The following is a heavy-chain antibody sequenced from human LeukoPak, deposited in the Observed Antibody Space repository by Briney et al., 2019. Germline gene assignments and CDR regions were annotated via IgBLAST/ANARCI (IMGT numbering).Heavy chain of an antibody. Sequence: SGTLSLTCTVSGGSISSGSYYWSWIRQPAGKGLEWIGRIYTSGSTNYNPSLKSRVTISVDTSKNQFSLKLSSVTAADTAVYYCARALRFLESFDYWGQGTLVTVSS. CDR1: GGSISSGSYY. D-gene: IGHD3-3*01. CDR2: IYTSGST. CDR3: ARALRFLESFDY. V-gene: IGHV4-61*02. J-gene: IGHJ4*02.